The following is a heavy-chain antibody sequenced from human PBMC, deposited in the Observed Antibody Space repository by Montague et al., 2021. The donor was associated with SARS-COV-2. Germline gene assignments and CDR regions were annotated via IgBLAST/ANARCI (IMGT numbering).Heavy chain of an antibody. V-gene: IGHV3-30*04. D-gene: IGHD3-3*01. CDR3: ARDHLNRRGAEGFLTIFGVVTSNYFDY. CDR2: ISYDGSNK. Sequence: RFSLSASGFTFSSYAMHWVRQAPGKGLEWVAVISYDGSNKYYADSVKGRFTISRDNSKNTLYLQMNSLRAEDTAVYYCARDHLNRRGAEGFLTIFGVVTSNYFDYGGQGTLVTVSS. CDR1: GFTFSSYA. J-gene: IGHJ4*02.